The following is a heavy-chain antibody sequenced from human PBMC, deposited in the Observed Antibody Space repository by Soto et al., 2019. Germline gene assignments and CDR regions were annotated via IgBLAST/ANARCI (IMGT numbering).Heavy chain of an antibody. Sequence: QVQLQESGPGLVKPSETLSLTCTVSGGSISRYYWSWIRQPPGKGLEWIGYVYYNGSTNKNPSLKSRVAISVDTSKNQFSLNLSSVTAADTAVYYCARGPPSYDFWTGYFFLYWGQGTLVTVSS. CDR1: GGSISRYY. V-gene: IGHV4-59*08. D-gene: IGHD3-3*01. CDR2: VYYNGST. J-gene: IGHJ4*02. CDR3: ARGPPSYDFWTGYFFLY.